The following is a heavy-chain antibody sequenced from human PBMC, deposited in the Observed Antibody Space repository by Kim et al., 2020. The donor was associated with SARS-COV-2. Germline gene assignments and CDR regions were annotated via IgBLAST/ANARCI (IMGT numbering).Heavy chain of an antibody. CDR3: ARGEWLVPCYPWFDP. CDR1: GGSFSSGDFY. D-gene: IGHD6-19*01. Sequence: SETLSLTCTVSGGSFSSGDFYWIWHRQPPGQGLVWIVYIYCSGSTYYNPSLKSRITISADTSKNQFSLRLRSVTAAATSFCYCARGEWLVPCYPWFDPWG. CDR2: IYCSGST. J-gene: IGHJ5*02. V-gene: IGHV4-30-4*01.